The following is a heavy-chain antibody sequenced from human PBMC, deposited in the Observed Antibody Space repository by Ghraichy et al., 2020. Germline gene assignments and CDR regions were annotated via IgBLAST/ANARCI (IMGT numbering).Heavy chain of an antibody. D-gene: IGHD3-16*01. Sequence: SETLSLTCTVSGGSISSYYWSWIRQPPGKGLEWIGYIYYSGSTNYNPSLKSRVTISVDTSKNQFSLKLSSVTAADTAVYYCARHSPRYYDYVWGSITTFDYWGQGTLVTVSS. V-gene: IGHV4-59*08. CDR2: IYYSGST. CDR1: GGSISSYY. J-gene: IGHJ4*02. CDR3: ARHSPRYYDYVWGSITTFDY.